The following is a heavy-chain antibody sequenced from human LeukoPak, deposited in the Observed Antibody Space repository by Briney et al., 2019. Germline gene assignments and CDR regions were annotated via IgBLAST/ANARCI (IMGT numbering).Heavy chain of an antibody. Sequence: SETLSLTCTVSGGSISDSNYYWGWIRQPPGRGLEWIGNIYYSGSAYYSPSLKSRVTVSVDTSKNQFSLKLNCVTAADTAVYYCARQSTIAAARIDPWGQGTLVTVSS. D-gene: IGHD6-25*01. CDR1: GGSISDSNYY. CDR3: ARQSTIAAARIDP. CDR2: IYYSGSA. V-gene: IGHV4-39*01. J-gene: IGHJ5*02.